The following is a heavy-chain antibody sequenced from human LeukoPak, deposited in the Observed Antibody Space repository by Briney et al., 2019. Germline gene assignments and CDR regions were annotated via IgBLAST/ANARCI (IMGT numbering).Heavy chain of an antibody. CDR3: ARDSGGFDYYGMDV. V-gene: IGHV4-4*02. Sequence: PSGTLSLTCAVSGGSISSSNWWSWVRQPPGKGLEWIGESYHGGSTNYNPSLKSRVTISLDKSKNYFSLRPSSVTAADTAVYYCARDSGGFDYYGMDVWGQGTTVTVSS. D-gene: IGHD3-10*01. CDR2: SYHGGST. CDR1: GGSISSSNW. J-gene: IGHJ6*02.